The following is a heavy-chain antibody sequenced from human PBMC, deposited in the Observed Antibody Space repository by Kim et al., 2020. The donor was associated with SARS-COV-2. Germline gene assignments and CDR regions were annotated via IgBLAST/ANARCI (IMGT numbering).Heavy chain of an antibody. CDR3: ARDGRYCSGGSCYFDY. Sequence: KFQGRVTITADESTSTAYMELSSLRSEDTAVYYCARDGRYCSGGSCYFDYWGQGTLVTVSS. J-gene: IGHJ4*02. D-gene: IGHD2-15*01. V-gene: IGHV1-69*01.